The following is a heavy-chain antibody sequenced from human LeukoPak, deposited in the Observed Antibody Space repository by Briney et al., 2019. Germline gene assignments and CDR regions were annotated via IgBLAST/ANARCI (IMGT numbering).Heavy chain of an antibody. CDR2: IYPDGTT. D-gene: IGHD6-13*01. CDR1: GFTFDNAW. J-gene: IGHJ4*02. Sequence: PGGSLRLSCAASGFTFDNAWMTWVRQAPGKGLEWVSVIYPDGTTYYADSVKGRFTISRDTSQNTLSLHMTYLRAEDTAVYYCATEGSSPALFGSYWGQGTLVTVSS. V-gene: IGHV3-53*01. CDR3: ATEGSSPALFGSY.